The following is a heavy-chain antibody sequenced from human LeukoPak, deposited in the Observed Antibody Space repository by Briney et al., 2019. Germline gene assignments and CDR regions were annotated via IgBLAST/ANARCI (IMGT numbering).Heavy chain of an antibody. J-gene: IGHJ3*02. V-gene: IGHV3-23*01. CDR3: ANWGPRPGFETRAETKKAFDI. Sequence: PGGSLRLSCAASGFTFSSYGMSWVRQAPGKGLEWVSAISGSGGSTYYADSVKGRFTISRDNSKNTLYLQMNSLRAEDTAVYYCANWGPRPGFETRAETKKAFDIWGQGTMVTVSS. CDR2: ISGSGGST. CDR1: GFTFSSYG. D-gene: IGHD3-10*01.